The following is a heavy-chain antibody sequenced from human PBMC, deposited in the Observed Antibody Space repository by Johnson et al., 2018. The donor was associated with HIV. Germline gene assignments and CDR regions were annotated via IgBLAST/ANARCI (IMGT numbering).Heavy chain of an antibody. V-gene: IGHV3-23*04. J-gene: IGHJ3*02. CDR3: AKGVRGSSCYDAFDI. CDR1: GFTFSSYA. CDR2: ISGSGGSP. D-gene: IGHD6-6*01. Sequence: VQLVESGGGLVQPGGSLRLSCAASGFTFSSYAMSWVRQAPGKGLAWVSAISGSGGSPYYADSVKGRFTISRDNSKNTLYLQMSSLRADDTAVFYCAKGVRGSSCYDAFDIWGQGTIVTVS.